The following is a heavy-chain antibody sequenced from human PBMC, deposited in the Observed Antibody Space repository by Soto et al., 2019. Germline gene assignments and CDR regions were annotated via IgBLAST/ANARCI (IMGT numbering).Heavy chain of an antibody. CDR1: GATFSFHA. V-gene: IGHV1-69*13. D-gene: IGHD1-26*01. CDR3: ARSTQTRQYTTSYHDYFYAMDV. J-gene: IGHJ6*02. CDR2: IVPFIRKT. Sequence: GASVMVSCKASGATFSFHAINWLRQAPGQGLEWLGGIVPFIRKTNYAQRFRGRVTIAADVSTSTAFMELSGLTSVDTATYYCARSTQTRQYTTSYHDYFYAMDVWGQGTTVTVSS.